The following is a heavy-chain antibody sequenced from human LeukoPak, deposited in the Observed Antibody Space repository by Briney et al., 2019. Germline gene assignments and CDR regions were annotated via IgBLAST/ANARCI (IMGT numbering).Heavy chain of an antibody. V-gene: IGHV4-34*01. D-gene: IGHD5-18*01. CDR2: INHSGST. CDR1: GGSFSGYY. Sequence: ASETLSLTCAVYGGSFSGYYWSWIRQPPGKGLEWIGEINHSGSTNYNPSLKSRVTISVDKSKNQFSLKLSSVTAADTAVYYCARRDVDTIAMDYWGQGTLVTVSS. J-gene: IGHJ4*02. CDR3: ARRDVDTIAMDY.